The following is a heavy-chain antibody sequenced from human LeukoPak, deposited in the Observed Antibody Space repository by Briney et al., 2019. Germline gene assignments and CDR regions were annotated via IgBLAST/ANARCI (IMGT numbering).Heavy chain of an antibody. D-gene: IGHD5-24*01. Sequence: GASVKVSCKASGYTFTNYYMYWVRQAPGQGLEWLGIINPSGGSTTYAWKFQGRVTMTRDTSTSTVYMELSSLRSEDTAVYYCARRDDYQNYFDYWGQGTLVTVSS. J-gene: IGHJ4*02. CDR1: GYTFTNYY. CDR3: ARRDDYQNYFDY. V-gene: IGHV1-46*01. CDR2: INPSGGST.